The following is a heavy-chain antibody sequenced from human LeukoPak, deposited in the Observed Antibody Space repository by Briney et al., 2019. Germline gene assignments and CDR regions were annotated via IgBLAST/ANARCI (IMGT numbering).Heavy chain of an antibody. CDR1: GFTFSSYR. CDR3: ARDRGLRDAFDI. V-gene: IGHV3-48*04. Sequence: GGSLRLSCAASGFTFSSYRMNWVRQAPGKGLEWVSYISSSGSTIYYADSVKGRFTISRDNAKNSLYLQMNSLRAEDTAVYYCARDRGLRDAFDIWGQGTMVTVSS. CDR2: ISSSGSTI. J-gene: IGHJ3*02. D-gene: IGHD3-10*01.